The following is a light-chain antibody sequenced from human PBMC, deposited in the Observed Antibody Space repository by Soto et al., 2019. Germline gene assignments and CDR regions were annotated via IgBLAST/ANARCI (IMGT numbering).Light chain of an antibody. V-gene: IGKV3-15*01. CDR3: HQYNFWPT. CDR2: GTS. Sequence: EIVLTQSPVTLCLSPGERATLSCRASQSVSSNLAWYQQKPGQSPRLLIYGTSTRATGIPARFSGSGSGTEFTLTISSLQSEDFAVYYCHQYNFWPTFGQGTKVDI. J-gene: IGKJ1*01. CDR1: QSVSSN.